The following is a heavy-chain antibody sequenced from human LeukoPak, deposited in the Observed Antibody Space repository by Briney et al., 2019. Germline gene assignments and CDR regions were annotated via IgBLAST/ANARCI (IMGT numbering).Heavy chain of an antibody. V-gene: IGHV3-23*01. CDR3: ARGLHSRLYDSSVYYPY. D-gene: IGHD3-22*01. J-gene: IGHJ4*02. CDR1: GFTFSSYA. CDR2: ISGSGGST. Sequence: GRSLRLSCAASGFTFSSYAMRWVRQAPGKGLEWVSAISGSGGSTYYADSVKGRFTVSRDNAKNSLYLQMNSLRAEDTAIYYCARGLHSRLYDSSVYYPYWGQGTLVTVSS.